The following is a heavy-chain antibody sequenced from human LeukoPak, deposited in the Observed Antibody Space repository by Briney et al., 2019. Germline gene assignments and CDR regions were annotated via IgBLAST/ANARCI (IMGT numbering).Heavy chain of an antibody. CDR2: VYKSGST. Sequence: PSETLSLTCTVSGGSITDYYWSWIRQPAGKGLEWIGHVYKSGSTDYNPSLKSRVTMSMDTSKSQFSLNLRSVTAADTAVYYCATYTNRLHYWGQGTLVTVSS. D-gene: IGHD2-8*01. V-gene: IGHV4-4*07. CDR3: ATYTNRLHY. CDR1: GGSITDYY. J-gene: IGHJ4*02.